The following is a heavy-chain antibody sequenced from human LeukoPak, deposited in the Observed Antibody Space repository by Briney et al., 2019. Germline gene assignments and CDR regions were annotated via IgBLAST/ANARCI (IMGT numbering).Heavy chain of an antibody. Sequence: ASVKVSCKASGYTFTSYAMNWVRQAPGQGLEWMGWINTNTGNPTYAQGFTGRFVFSLDTSVSTAYLQISSLKAEDTAVYYCARGLTYYYDSSGYYSVDYYYGMDVWGQGTTVTVSS. V-gene: IGHV7-4-1*02. CDR2: INTNTGNP. J-gene: IGHJ6*02. CDR3: ARGLTYYYDSSGYYSVDYYYGMDV. D-gene: IGHD3-22*01. CDR1: GYTFTSYA.